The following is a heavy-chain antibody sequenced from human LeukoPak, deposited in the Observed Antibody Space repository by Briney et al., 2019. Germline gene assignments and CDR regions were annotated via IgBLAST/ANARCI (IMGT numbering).Heavy chain of an antibody. CDR1: GDTFTNYD. CDR3: ARDAGSGVVDY. J-gene: IGHJ4*02. V-gene: IGHV1-18*01. D-gene: IGHD2-15*01. CDR2: ISGYNGNT. Sequence: ASVKVSCKASGDTFTNYDISWVRQAPGQGLEWMGWISGYNGNTNYAQILQGRVTMTTDTSTTTAYMELRSLRSDDTAVYYCARDAGSGVVDYWGQGTLVTVSS.